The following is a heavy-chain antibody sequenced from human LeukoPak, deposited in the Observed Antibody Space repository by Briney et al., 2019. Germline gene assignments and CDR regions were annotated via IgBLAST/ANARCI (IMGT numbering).Heavy chain of an antibody. CDR3: ARVGIVGASPYFDY. V-gene: IGHV4-61*02. CDR1: GGSISSGNYY. CDR2: IYTSGST. D-gene: IGHD1-26*01. J-gene: IGHJ4*02. Sequence: PSQTLSLTCTVSGGSISSGNYYWRWIRQPAGRGLEWIGRIYTSGSTYYNPSLKSRVTISVDTSKNQFSLKLSSVTAADTAVYYCARVGIVGASPYFDYWGQGTLVTVSS.